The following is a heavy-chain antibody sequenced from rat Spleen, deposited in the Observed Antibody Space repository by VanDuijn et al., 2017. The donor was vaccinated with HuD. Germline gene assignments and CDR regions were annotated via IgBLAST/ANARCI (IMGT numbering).Heavy chain of an antibody. V-gene: IGHV5-25*01. CDR2: ISASGGST. D-gene: IGHD1-11*01. CDR1: GFTFSNYV. CDR3: AMRPTEGIADY. Sequence: EVQVVESGGGLVQPGRSLKVSCAASGFTFSNYVMAWVRQAPTKGLEWVASISASGGSTYYRDSVKGRFTISRDNAKSTLNLQMDSLRSEDTATYYCAMRPTEGIADYWGQGVMVTVSS. J-gene: IGHJ2*01.